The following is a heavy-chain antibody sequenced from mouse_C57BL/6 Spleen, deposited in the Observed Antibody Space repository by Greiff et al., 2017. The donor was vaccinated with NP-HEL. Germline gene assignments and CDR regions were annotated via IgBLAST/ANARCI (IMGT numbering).Heavy chain of an antibody. D-gene: IGHD4-1*01. J-gene: IGHJ3*01. CDR3: ARGSNWPFAY. Sequence: QVHVKQSGPELVKPGASVKISCKASGYSFTSYYIHWVKQRPGQGLEWIGWIYPGSGNTKYNEKFKGKATLTADTSSSTAYMQLSSLTSEDSAVYYCARGSNWPFAYWGQGTLVTVSA. V-gene: IGHV1-66*01. CDR1: GYSFTSYY. CDR2: IYPGSGNT.